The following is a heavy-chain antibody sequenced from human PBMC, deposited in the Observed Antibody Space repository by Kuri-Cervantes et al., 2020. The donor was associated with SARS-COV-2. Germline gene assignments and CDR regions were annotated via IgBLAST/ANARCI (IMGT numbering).Heavy chain of an antibody. CDR3: ARDRVGVHDS. CDR2: ISYDGSNK. CDR1: GFTFSRYA. Sequence: LSLTCAASGFTFSRYAMHWVRQAPGKGLEWVAVISYDGSNKDYTASVEGRFTISRDNSQNTLYLQMKSLRTEDTALYYCARDRVGVHDSWGQGTLVTVSS. J-gene: IGHJ4*02. V-gene: IGHV3-30-3*01. D-gene: IGHD2-21*01.